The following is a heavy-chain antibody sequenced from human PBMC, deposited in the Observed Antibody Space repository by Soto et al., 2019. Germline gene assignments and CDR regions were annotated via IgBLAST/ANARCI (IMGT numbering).Heavy chain of an antibody. V-gene: IGHV4-39*01. CDR2: IYYSGGT. Sequence: QLQLQESGPGLVKPSETLSLTCTVSCGSISSSSYYWGWIRQPPGKVLEWIGSIYYSGGTYYNPSLKSRVTMSVDTSKNQFSLKLSSVTAADTAVYYCASPGRIVVVPAARFDYWGQGTLVTVSS. D-gene: IGHD2-2*01. CDR1: CGSISSSSYY. CDR3: ASPGRIVVVPAARFDY. J-gene: IGHJ4*02.